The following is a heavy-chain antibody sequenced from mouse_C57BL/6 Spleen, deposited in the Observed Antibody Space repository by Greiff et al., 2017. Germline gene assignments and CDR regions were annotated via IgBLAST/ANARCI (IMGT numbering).Heavy chain of an antibody. J-gene: IGHJ1*03. CDR3: ARSAYGNYGDWDFGV. CDR2: LDPEDGET. V-gene: IGHV14-2*01. CDR1: GFNIKDYY. Sequence: VQLQQSGAELVKPGASVKLSCTASGFNIKDYYMPWVKQRPEQGLEWIGRLDPEDGETKYNAKFQGKATITADTTSNTAYMQLSSLTSEDSAVYYCARSAYGNYGDWDFGVRGTKATVS. D-gene: IGHD2-10*02.